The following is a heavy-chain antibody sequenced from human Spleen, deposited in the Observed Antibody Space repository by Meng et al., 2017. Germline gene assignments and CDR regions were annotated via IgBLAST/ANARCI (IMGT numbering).Heavy chain of an antibody. V-gene: IGHV4-59*07. CDR3: ARGPTTMAHDFDY. Sequence: HVQLQESGPGLVKSSDTLSLTCTVSGGSISSYYWNWIRQPPGKGLEWIGYIYYSGNTNYNPSLKSRVTISVDTSKNQFSLKLTSATAADTAVYYCARGPTTMAHDFDYWGQGTLVTVSS. CDR2: IYYSGNT. D-gene: IGHD4-11*01. CDR1: GGSISSYY. J-gene: IGHJ4*02.